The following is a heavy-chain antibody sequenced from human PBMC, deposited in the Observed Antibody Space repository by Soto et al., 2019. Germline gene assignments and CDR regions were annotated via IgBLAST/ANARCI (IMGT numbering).Heavy chain of an antibody. J-gene: IGHJ5*02. Sequence: SVKVSCTASVGTFSSYAISWVRQAPGQGLEWMGGIIPIFGTANYAQKFQGRVTITADESTSTAYMELSSLRSEDMAVYYCARDPNGYSSGWYVSWFDPWGQGTLVTVSS. CDR3: ARDPNGYSSGWYVSWFDP. CDR2: IIPIFGTA. D-gene: IGHD6-13*01. CDR1: VGTFSSYA. V-gene: IGHV1-69*13.